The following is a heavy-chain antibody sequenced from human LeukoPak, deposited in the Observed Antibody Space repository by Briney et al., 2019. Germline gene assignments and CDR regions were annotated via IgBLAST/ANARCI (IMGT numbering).Heavy chain of an antibody. CDR2: ISGSGGSI. CDR1: GFTFSSYA. CDR3: AKDRSDALYYFDY. J-gene: IGHJ4*02. D-gene: IGHD2-21*02. V-gene: IGHV3-23*01. Sequence: PGGSLKLSCAASGFTFSSYAMSWVRQAPGKGLEWVSAISGSGGSIYYADSVKGRFTISRDNSKNTLYLQMNSLRAEDTAVYYCAKDRSDALYYFDYWGQGTLVTVSS.